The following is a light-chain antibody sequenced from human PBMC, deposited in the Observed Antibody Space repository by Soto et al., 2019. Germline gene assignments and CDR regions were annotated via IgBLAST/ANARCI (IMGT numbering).Light chain of an antibody. CDR1: QSISSW. CDR3: QQYNNYPT. V-gene: IGKV1-5*03. Sequence: DIQMTQSPSTLSASVGDRVTITCRASQSISSWLAWYQQKPGKAPKLLIYKASTLESGVPSRFSGSGSGTEFTLTISSLQPDDFATYYCQQYNNYPTFGQGTKVEIK. CDR2: KAS. J-gene: IGKJ1*01.